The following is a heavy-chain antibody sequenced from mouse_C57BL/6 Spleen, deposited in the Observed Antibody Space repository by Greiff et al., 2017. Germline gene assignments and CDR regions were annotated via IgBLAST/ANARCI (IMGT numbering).Heavy chain of an antibody. J-gene: IGHJ2*01. CDR2: IYPGDGDT. V-gene: IGHV1-80*01. CDR3: ARSCYDYVGY. Sequence: LQESGAELVKPGASVKIPCKASGYAFSSYWMNWVKQRPGQGLEWIGQIYPGDGDTNYNGKFKGKATLTADKSSSTAYMQLSSLTSEDSAVYFCARSCYDYVGYGGQGTTLTVSS. D-gene: IGHD2-3*01. CDR1: GYAFSSYW.